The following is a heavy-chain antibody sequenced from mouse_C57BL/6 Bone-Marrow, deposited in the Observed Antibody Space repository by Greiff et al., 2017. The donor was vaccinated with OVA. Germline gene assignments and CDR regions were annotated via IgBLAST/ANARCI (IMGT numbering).Heavy chain of an antibody. J-gene: IGHJ2*01. D-gene: IGHD2-5*01. CDR1: GYTFTNYW. CDR3: ARSHSNYYFDD. CDR2: IYPGGGYT. V-gene: IGHV1-63*01. Sequence: QVQLQQSGAELVRPGTSVKMSCKASGYTFTNYWIGWAKQRPGHGLEWIGDIYPGGGYTNYNEKFKGKATLTADKSSSTAYMQFSSLTSEDSAIYYCARSHSNYYFDDGGQGTTLSVSS.